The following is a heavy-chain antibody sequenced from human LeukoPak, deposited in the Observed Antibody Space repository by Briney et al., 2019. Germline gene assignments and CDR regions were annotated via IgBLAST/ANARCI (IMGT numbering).Heavy chain of an antibody. CDR2: INHSGST. V-gene: IGHV4-39*07. J-gene: IGHJ6*02. CDR1: GGSISSGDYY. D-gene: IGHD6-13*01. Sequence: SETLSLTCTVSGGSISSGDYYWSWIRQPPGKGLEWIGEINHSGSTNYNPSLKSRVTISVDTSKNQFSLKLSSVTAADTAVYYCARGIGSKIAAAGYYYYGMDVWGQGTTVTVSS. CDR3: ARGIGSKIAAAGYYYYGMDV.